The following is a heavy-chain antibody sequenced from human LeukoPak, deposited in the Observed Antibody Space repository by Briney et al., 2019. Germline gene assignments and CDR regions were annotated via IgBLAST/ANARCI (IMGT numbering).Heavy chain of an antibody. CDR1: GGTFSSYA. D-gene: IGHD2-21*02. CDR2: MSASSGNT. CDR3: ARTPPKGDIDY. J-gene: IGHJ4*02. Sequence: ASVKVSCKASGGTFSSYAINWVRQATGQGLEWLGWMSASSGNTGYAQKFQGRVSMTRATSISTAYLELTSLTFDDTAVYYCARTPPKGDIDYWGQGTLVTVSS. V-gene: IGHV1-8*02.